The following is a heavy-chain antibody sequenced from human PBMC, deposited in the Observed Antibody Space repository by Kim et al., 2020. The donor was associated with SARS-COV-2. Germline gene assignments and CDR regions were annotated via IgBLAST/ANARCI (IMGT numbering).Heavy chain of an antibody. CDR2: ISGGAVNK. D-gene: IGHD2-21*02. V-gene: IGHV3-23*01. J-gene: IGHJ2*01. CDR1: GFTFDTYA. CDR3: AKMVTMDGYNYF. Sequence: GGSLRLSCVASGFTFDTYAMSWVRQAPGKGLEWVSGISGGAVNKFYADSVRGRFTISRDNSKNTLYLQMNSLRDEDTALYYCAKMVTMDGYNYF.